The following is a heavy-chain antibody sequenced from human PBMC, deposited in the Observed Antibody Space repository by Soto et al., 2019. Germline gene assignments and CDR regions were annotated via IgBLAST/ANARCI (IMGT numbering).Heavy chain of an antibody. CDR1: GFTFSSYS. CDR3: ARWPVYSSGWLDY. V-gene: IGHV3-21*04. J-gene: IGHJ4*02. Sequence: PGGSLRLSCAASGFTFSSYSMNWVRQAPGKGLEWVSSISSSSSYIYYADSVKGRFTISRDNAKNSLYLQMNSLRAEDTAVYYCARWPVYSSGWLDYWGQGTLVTVSS. D-gene: IGHD6-19*01. CDR2: ISSSSSYI.